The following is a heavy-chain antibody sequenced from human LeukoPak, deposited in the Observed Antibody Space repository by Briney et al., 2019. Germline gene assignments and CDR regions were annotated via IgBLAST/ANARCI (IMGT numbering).Heavy chain of an antibody. V-gene: IGHV3-23*01. CDR2: ISGSGGST. D-gene: IGHD1-1*01. J-gene: IGHJ4*02. CDR1: GFTFSSYA. CDR3: AKGPAGGLLRELWVNAFDY. Sequence: GGSLRLSCAASGFTFSSYAMSWVRQAPGKGLEWVSAISGSGGSTHYADSVKSRFTISRENSKNTLYLQINRLRAADTPVYYSAKGPAGGLLRELWVNAFDYWGQGRLVT.